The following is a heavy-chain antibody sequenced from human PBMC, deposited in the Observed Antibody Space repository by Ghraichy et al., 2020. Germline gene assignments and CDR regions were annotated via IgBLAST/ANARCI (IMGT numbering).Heavy chain of an antibody. V-gene: IGHV1-18*01. CDR2: ISAYNGNT. CDR3: TSIPSAASRYYYYGMDV. J-gene: IGHJ6*02. CDR1: GYTFTSYG. D-gene: IGHD2-15*01. Sequence: ASVKVSCKASGYTFTSYGISWVRQAPGQGLEWMGWISAYNGNTNYAQKLQGRVTMTTDTSTSTAYMELRSLRSDDTAVYYCTSIPSAASRYYYYGMDVWGQGTTVTVSS.